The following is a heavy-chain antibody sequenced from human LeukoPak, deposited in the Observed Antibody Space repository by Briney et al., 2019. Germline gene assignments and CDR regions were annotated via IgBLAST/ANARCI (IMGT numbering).Heavy chain of an antibody. J-gene: IGHJ5*02. D-gene: IGHD3-22*01. CDR1: GFTFSSYA. Sequence: GGSLRLSCADSGFTFSSYAMSWVRQAPGKGLEWVATIKPDGSAQYYVDSVKGRFTISRDNAKNSLFLQINSLRAEDTAVYYCANGGTYSSGPWGQGTLVTVSS. V-gene: IGHV3-7*01. CDR2: IKPDGSAQ. CDR3: ANGGTYSSGP.